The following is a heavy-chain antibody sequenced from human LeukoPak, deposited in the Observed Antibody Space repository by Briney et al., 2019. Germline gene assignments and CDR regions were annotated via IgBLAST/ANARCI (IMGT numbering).Heavy chain of an antibody. V-gene: IGHV1-2*02. D-gene: IGHD6-6*01. J-gene: IGHJ5*02. CDR2: INPNSGGT. CDR3: ARVRLSSSVNWFDP. CDR1: GGTFSSYA. Sequence: GASVKVSCKASGGTFSSYAISWVRQAPGQGLEWMGWINPNSGGTNYAQKFQGRVTMTRDTSISTAYMELSRLRSDDTAVYYCARVRLSSSVNWFDPWGQGTLVTVSS.